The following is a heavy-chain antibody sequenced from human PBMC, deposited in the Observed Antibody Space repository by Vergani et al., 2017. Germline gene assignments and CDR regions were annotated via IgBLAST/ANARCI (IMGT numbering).Heavy chain of an antibody. CDR1: GFTFSSYA. Sequence: QVQLVESGGGVVQPGRSLRLSCAASGFTFSSYAMHWVRQAPGKGLEWVAVISYDGSNKYYADSVKGRFTISRDNSKNSLYLQMNSLRTEDTALYYCARDRRSSSSRYYYYMDVWGKGTTVTVSS. CDR3: ARDRRSSSSRYYYYMDV. V-gene: IGHV3-30-3*01. CDR2: ISYDGSNK. D-gene: IGHD6-6*01. J-gene: IGHJ6*03.